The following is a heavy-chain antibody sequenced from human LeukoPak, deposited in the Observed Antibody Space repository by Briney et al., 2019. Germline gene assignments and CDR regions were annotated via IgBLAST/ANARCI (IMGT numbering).Heavy chain of an antibody. D-gene: IGHD3-22*01. Sequence: GGSLRLSCAASGITFSNSAMTWVRQAPGKGLEWVSAISASDGSTYHADSVKGRFTISRDNSKNTLYLQMNSLRAEDTAVYYCAKVMGPHSYDGSGSSRAFDYWGQGTLVSVSS. CDR2: ISASDGST. V-gene: IGHV3-23*01. CDR1: GITFSNSA. CDR3: AKVMGPHSYDGSGSSRAFDY. J-gene: IGHJ4*02.